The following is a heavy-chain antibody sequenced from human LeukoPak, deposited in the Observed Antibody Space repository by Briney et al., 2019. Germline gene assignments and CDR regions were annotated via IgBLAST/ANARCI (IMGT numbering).Heavy chain of an antibody. CDR1: GGSISSYY. V-gene: IGHV4-59*08. D-gene: IGHD3-10*01. CDR3: ARHVGNSGSGSYLYYFDY. J-gene: IGHJ4*02. Sequence: SETVSLTCTVSGGSISSYYWSWIRQPPGKGLEWIGHIYYSGSTHYNHSLSSRVTMSVHTSKNQFSLKLSSVTAADTAVYYCARHVGNSGSGSYLYYFDYWGQET. CDR2: IYYSGST.